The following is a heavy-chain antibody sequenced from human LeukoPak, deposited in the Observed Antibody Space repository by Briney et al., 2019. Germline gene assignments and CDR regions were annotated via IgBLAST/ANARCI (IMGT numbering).Heavy chain of an antibody. CDR1: GFTLSSFW. Sequence: GGSLRLSCAASGFTLSSFWMGWVRQAPGKGLEWVASIKDDESEKHYVDSVKDRFTVSRDNAKNSLYLQMNNLRAEDTAVYFCARITTNGYFEYWGQGTLLTVSS. J-gene: IGHJ4*02. CDR2: IKDDESEK. V-gene: IGHV3-7*01. D-gene: IGHD1-1*01. CDR3: ARITTNGYFEY.